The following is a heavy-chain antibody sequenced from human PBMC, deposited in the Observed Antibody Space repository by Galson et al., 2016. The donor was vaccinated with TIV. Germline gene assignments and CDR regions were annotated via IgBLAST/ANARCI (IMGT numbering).Heavy chain of an antibody. V-gene: IGHV3-23*01. D-gene: IGHD5-12*01. J-gene: IGHJ4*02. CDR3: AKDTSSAYSGYGYFDY. CDR1: GFTFSSHA. Sequence: SLRLSCAASGFTFSSHAMSWVRQAPGKGLEWVSAISVSGGSTYYADAVKGRFTISRDDSKSTLYLQMNSLRAEDTAVYYCAKDTSSAYSGYGYFDYWGQGTLVTVSS. CDR2: ISVSGGST.